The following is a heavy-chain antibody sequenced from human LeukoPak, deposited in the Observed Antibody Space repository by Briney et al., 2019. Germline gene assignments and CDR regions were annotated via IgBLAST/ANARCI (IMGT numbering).Heavy chain of an antibody. CDR1: GFTFSGHA. D-gene: IGHD3-16*01. Sequence: GGSLRLSCAASGFTFSGHAMHWVRQAPGKGLEWVAVISKDENIKSYADSVKGRFTISRDNSKNMLYLLVNSLRAEDTTVYYCARDIGATTFDYWGQGTLVTVSS. CDR2: ISKDENIK. J-gene: IGHJ4*02. V-gene: IGHV3-30-3*01. CDR3: ARDIGATTFDY.